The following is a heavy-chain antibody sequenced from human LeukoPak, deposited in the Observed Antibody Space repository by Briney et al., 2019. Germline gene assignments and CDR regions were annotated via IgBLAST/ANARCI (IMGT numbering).Heavy chain of an antibody. CDR2: INPSGGST. J-gene: IGHJ5*02. D-gene: IGHD1-26*01. Sequence: GASVKVSCKASGYTFTSYYMHWVRQAPGQGLEWMGIINPSGGSTSYAQKFQGRVTMTRDTSTSTVYMELSSLRSEDTAVYYCARIRRSGELLDAGRYNWFDPWGQGTLVTVSS. CDR1: GYTFTSYY. CDR3: ARIRRSGELLDAGRYNWFDP. V-gene: IGHV1-46*01.